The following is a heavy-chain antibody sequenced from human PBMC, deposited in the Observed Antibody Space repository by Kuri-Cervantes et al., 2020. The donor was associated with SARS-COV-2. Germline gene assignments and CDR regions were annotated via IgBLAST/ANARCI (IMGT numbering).Heavy chain of an antibody. V-gene: IGHV3-23*01. CDR3: ARSKPRDAFDI. CDR1: GFTFSSYA. J-gene: IGHJ3*02. Sequence: GESLKISCAASGFTFSSYAMSWVRQAPGKGLEWVSAISGSGGSTYYADSVKGRFTISRHNSKNTLYLQMNSLRAEDTAVYYCARSKPRDAFDIWGQGTMVTVSS. CDR2: ISGSGGST.